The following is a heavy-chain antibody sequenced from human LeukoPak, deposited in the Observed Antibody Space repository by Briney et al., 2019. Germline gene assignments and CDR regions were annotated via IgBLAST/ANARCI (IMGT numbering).Heavy chain of an antibody. J-gene: IGHJ6*04. Sequence: GESLKISCKGSGYSFTSYWIGWVRQMPGKALEWMGIIYPGDSDTRYSPSFQGQVTISADKSISTAYLQWSSLKASDTAMYYCARNTRVRGVTHYYYGMDVWGKGTTVTVSS. D-gene: IGHD3-10*01. CDR2: IYPGDSDT. CDR1: GYSFTSYW. V-gene: IGHV5-51*01. CDR3: ARNTRVRGVTHYYYGMDV.